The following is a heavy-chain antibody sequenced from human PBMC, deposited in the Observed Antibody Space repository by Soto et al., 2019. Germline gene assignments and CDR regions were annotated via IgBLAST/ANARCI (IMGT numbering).Heavy chain of an antibody. CDR3: AREAFIAAANYVVDP. CDR1: GGSISSGGYY. Sequence: SETLSLTCTVSGGSISSGGYYWSWIRQHPGKGLEWIGYIYYSGSTYYNPSLKSRVTISVDTSKNQFSLKLSSVTAADTAVYYCAREAFIAAANYVVDPWGQGTLVTVSS. D-gene: IGHD6-13*01. CDR2: IYYSGST. J-gene: IGHJ5*02. V-gene: IGHV4-31*03.